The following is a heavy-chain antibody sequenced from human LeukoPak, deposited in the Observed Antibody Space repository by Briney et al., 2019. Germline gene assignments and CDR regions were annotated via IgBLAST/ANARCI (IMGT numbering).Heavy chain of an antibody. CDR2: IRNKANSYSA. V-gene: IGHV3-72*01. J-gene: IGHJ4*02. CDR1: GFTFSDHY. CDR3: TRITSGSRSDY. Sequence: GGSLSLSCAASGFTFSDHYMDWVRQAPGKGLEWVGRIRNKANSYSAEYAASVKGRFTISRDDSQNSLYLQMNSLKTEDTAVYYCTRITSGSRSDYWGQGTLVTVSS. D-gene: IGHD3-10*01.